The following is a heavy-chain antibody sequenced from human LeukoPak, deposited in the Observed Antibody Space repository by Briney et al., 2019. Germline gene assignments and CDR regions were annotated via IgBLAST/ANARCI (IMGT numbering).Heavy chain of an antibody. V-gene: IGHV3-30-3*01. D-gene: IGHD6-19*01. J-gene: IGHJ3*02. CDR2: ISYDGSNK. Sequence: QAGGSLRLSCAASGFTFSSYAMHWVRQAPGKGLEWVAVISYDGSNKYYVDSVKGRFTISRDNSKNTLYLQMNSLRAEDTAVYYCASSSGWYHKDAFDIWGQGTMVTVSS. CDR3: ASSSGWYHKDAFDI. CDR1: GFTFSSYA.